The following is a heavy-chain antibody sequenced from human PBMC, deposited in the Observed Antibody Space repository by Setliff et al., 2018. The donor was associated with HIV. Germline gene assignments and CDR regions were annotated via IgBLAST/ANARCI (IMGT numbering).Heavy chain of an antibody. D-gene: IGHD3-3*01. Sequence: VASVKVSCKASGYTFTSYAMHWVRQAPGQRREWMGWINAGNGNTKYSQKFQGRVTITRDTSASTAYMELSSLRSEDPAVYYCAREIRNYDFWSGYWEDHYFDSRGQGTLVTVSS. V-gene: IGHV1-3*01. CDR3: AREIRNYDFWSGYWEDHYFDS. J-gene: IGHJ4*02. CDR1: GYTFTSYA. CDR2: INAGNGNT.